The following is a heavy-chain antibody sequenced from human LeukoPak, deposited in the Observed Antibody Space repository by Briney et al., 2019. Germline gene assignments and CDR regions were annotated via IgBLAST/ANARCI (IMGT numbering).Heavy chain of an antibody. Sequence: GESLKISCKCSGYSFTSYWICWVRQMPGKGLEWMGIIYPGDSDTRYSPSFQGQVTISADKSISTAYLQWSSLKASDTAMYYCARWGQPASPHMDVWGKGTTVTVSS. D-gene: IGHD2-2*01. CDR2: IYPGDSDT. V-gene: IGHV5-51*01. CDR3: ARWGQPASPHMDV. J-gene: IGHJ6*03. CDR1: GYSFTSYW.